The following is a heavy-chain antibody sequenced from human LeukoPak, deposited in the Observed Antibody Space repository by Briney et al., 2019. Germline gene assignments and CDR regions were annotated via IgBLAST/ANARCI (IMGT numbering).Heavy chain of an antibody. D-gene: IGHD3-10*01. CDR1: GFTFSSYG. V-gene: IGHV3-30*18. CDR3: AKQGHYYGSGSSFNGYYFDY. Sequence: GRSLRLSCAASGFTFSSYGMHWVRQAPGKGLEWVAVISYDGSNKYYADSVKGRFTISRDYSKNTLYLQMNSLRAEDTAVYYCAKQGHYYGSGSSFNGYYFDYWGQGTLVTVSS. J-gene: IGHJ4*02. CDR2: ISYDGSNK.